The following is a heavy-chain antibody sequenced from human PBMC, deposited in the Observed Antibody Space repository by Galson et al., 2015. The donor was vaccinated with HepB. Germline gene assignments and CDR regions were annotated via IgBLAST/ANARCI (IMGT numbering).Heavy chain of an antibody. Sequence: SLRLSCAASGFTFSSYAMSWVRQAPGKGLEWVSAISGSGGSTYYADSVKGRFTISRDNSKSTLYLQMNSLRAEDTAVYYCAKGGVVPAAIFDYWGQGTLVTVSS. CDR1: GFTFSSYA. V-gene: IGHV3-23*01. D-gene: IGHD2-2*02. CDR3: AKGGVVPAAIFDY. CDR2: ISGSGGST. J-gene: IGHJ4*02.